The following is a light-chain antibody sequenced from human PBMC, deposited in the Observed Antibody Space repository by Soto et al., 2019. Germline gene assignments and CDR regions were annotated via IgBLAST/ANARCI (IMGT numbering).Light chain of an antibody. J-gene: IGKJ1*01. CDR2: AAS. V-gene: IGKV1-39*02. CDR1: QGVSAY. Sequence: DIQMTQSPSSLSASVGDRVTITCRASQGVSAYLLWYQQRQGRAPKLLIYAASNLLSGVPSRFSGSGSGTDFTLTITSLQAEDVAIYYCQEYFIPPWTFGQGTKVEVK. CDR3: QEYFIPPWT.